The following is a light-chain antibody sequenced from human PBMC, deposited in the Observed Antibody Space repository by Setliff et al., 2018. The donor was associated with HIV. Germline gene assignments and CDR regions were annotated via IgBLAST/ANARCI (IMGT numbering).Light chain of an antibody. CDR2: EVT. J-gene: IGLJ1*01. CDR1: SSDVGGYNY. Sequence: QSVLAQPPSASGSPGQSVTISCTGTSSDVGGYNYVSWYQQHPGKAPKVMIYEVTKRPSGVPDRFSGSKSGNTASLTVSGLQAEDEADYYCSSYADNNTGVFGSGTKVTVL. V-gene: IGLV2-8*01. CDR3: SSYADNNTGV.